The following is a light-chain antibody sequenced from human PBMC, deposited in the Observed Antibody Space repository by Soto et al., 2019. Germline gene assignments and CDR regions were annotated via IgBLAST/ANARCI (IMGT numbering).Light chain of an antibody. J-gene: IGKJ4*01. V-gene: IGKV1-27*01. CDR2: AST. CDR3: QKYNSAPLT. Sequence: DIQMTQSPSSLSASVGDRVTITCRASQGITNYLAWYQQKVGKVPKLLIYASTTLQSGVPARFSPSGSGTDLTLTISCLQTEDVATYYCQKYNSAPLTFGGGTKVEI. CDR1: QGITNY.